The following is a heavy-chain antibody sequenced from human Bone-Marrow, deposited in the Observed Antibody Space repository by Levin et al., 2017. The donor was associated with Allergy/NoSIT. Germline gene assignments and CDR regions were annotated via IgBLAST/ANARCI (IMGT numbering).Heavy chain of an antibody. CDR2: IIPLFGTT. D-gene: IGHD3-22*01. V-gene: IGHV1-69*06. CDR3: ARTDNDSRNYHSYYYFALDV. CDR1: GGTFSNYA. J-gene: IGHJ6*02. Sequence: PVASVKVSCKASGGTFSNYAITWVRQAPGQGLEWMGGIIPLFGTTNYAQKFQDRLTITADRSTNTAYMELSSLRSEDTAVHYCARTDNDSRNYHSYYYFALDVWGQGTTVTVSS.